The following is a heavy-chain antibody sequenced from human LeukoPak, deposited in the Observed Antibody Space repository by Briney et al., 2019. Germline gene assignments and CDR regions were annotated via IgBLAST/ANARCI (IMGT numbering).Heavy chain of an antibody. V-gene: IGHV4-34*01. D-gene: IGHD1-1*01. CDR2: INHSGST. CDR1: GGSFSGYY. Sequence: SETLSLTCAVYGGSFSGYYWSWIRQPPGKGLEWIGEINHSGSTNYNPSLKSRVTISVDTSKNQFSLKLSSVTAADTAVYYCARGLDGDYWGQGTLVTVSS. CDR3: ARGLDGDY. J-gene: IGHJ4*02.